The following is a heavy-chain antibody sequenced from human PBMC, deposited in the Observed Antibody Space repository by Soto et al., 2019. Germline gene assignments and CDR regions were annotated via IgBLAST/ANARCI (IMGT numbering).Heavy chain of an antibody. J-gene: IGHJ4*02. Sequence: GGALRLSCAASGFTLSSYSMPRVRPAPGKGLEWVAVISYDGSNKYYADSVKGRFTISRDNSKNTLYLQMNSLRAEDTAVYYCARDAPDYYDSSGYLFDYWGQGTLVTVSS. D-gene: IGHD3-22*01. CDR3: ARDAPDYYDSSGYLFDY. CDR1: GFTLSSYS. CDR2: ISYDGSNK. V-gene: IGHV3-30-3*01.